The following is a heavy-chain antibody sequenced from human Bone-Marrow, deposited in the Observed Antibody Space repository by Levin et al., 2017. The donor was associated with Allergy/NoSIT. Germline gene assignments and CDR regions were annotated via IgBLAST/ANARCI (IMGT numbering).Heavy chain of an antibody. V-gene: IGHV2-5*05. CDR2: LSFSYDE. J-gene: IGHJ4*02. Sequence: SFPTLVKPTQTLTLTCTVSGFSLSTNGVGVGWILPPPFPSLSFLSLLSFSYDERYDPDLRDRLAITKDTSKNQVVFSMTNMDPVDTATYYCAHSYFRDLLSSYFDYWGQGFLVTVSS. CDR3: AHSYFRDLLSSYFDY. D-gene: IGHD3-9*01. CDR1: GFSLSTNGVG.